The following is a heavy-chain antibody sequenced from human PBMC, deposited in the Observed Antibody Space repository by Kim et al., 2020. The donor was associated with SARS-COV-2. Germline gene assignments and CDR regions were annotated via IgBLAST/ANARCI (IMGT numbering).Heavy chain of an antibody. CDR2: ISYDGSNK. Sequence: GGSLRLSCAASGFTFSSGAIHWVRQAPGKGLERVAVISYDGSNKNYADSVQGRFTISRDNSKNTLYLQMNSLRAEDTALYYCAGDPWSRLRGLTYSYYGMDVWGQGTTVTVSS. J-gene: IGHJ6*02. D-gene: IGHD3-10*01. CDR1: GFTFSSGA. V-gene: IGHV3-30-3*01. CDR3: AGDPWSRLRGLTYSYYGMDV.